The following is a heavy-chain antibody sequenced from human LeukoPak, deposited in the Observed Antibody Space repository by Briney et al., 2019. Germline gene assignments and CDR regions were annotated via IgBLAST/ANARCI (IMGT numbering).Heavy chain of an antibody. Sequence: PGRSLRLSCAASGFTFSSYGMHWVRQAPGKGLEWVAVIWYDGSNKYYADSVKGRFTISRDNSKNTLYLQMNSLRAEDTAVYYCAREGGRYCSSTSCYPMDFDYWGQGTLVTVSS. V-gene: IGHV3-33*01. J-gene: IGHJ4*02. D-gene: IGHD2-2*01. CDR3: AREGGRYCSSTSCYPMDFDY. CDR1: GFTFSSYG. CDR2: IWYDGSNK.